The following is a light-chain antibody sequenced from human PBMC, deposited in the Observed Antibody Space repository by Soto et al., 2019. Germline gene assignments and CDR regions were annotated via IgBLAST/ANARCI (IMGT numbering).Light chain of an antibody. Sequence: DIVMTQSPDSLAVSLGERATINCKSSQSVLHSSNNKNYLAWYQQKPRQTPKLLIYWASTRESGVPDRFSGSGSGTDFTLTISSLQAEDVAVYYCQQYYSTPFTFGPGTRVDMK. CDR1: QSVLHSSNNKNY. V-gene: IGKV4-1*01. J-gene: IGKJ3*01. CDR3: QQYYSTPFT. CDR2: WAS.